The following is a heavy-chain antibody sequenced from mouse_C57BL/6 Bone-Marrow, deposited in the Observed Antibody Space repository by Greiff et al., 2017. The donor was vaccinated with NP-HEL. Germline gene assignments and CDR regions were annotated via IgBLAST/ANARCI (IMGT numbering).Heavy chain of an antibody. Sequence: QVQLQQPGAELVMPGASVKLSCKASGYTFTSYWMHWVKQRPGQGLEWIGEIDPSDSYTNYNQKFKGKSTLTVDKSSSTAYMQLSSLTSEDSAVYYCARRRYYGSSYVWYYCDYWGQGTTLTVSS. CDR2: IDPSDSYT. J-gene: IGHJ2*01. CDR3: ARRRYYGSSYVWYYCDY. CDR1: GYTFTSYW. V-gene: IGHV1-69*01. D-gene: IGHD1-1*01.